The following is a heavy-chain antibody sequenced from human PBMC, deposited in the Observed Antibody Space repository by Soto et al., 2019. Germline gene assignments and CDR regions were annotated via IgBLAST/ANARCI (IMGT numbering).Heavy chain of an antibody. CDR2: IYYSGST. CDR3: ARDNILGILYGGMDV. J-gene: IGHJ6*02. Sequence: SETLSLTCTVSGGSISSGDYYWSWIRQPPGKGLEWIGYIYYSGSTYYNPALKSRVTISVDTSKNQFSLKLSSVTAADTAVYYCARDNILGILYGGMDVWGQGTTVTVSS. V-gene: IGHV4-30-4*01. D-gene: IGHD3-3*01. CDR1: GGSISSGDYY.